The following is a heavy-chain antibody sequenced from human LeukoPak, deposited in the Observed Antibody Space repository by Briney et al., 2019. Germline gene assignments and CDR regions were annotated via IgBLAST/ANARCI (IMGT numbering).Heavy chain of an antibody. V-gene: IGHV4-34*01. CDR3: ARGRGVQLMYYYGMDV. CDR1: GGPFSGYY. D-gene: IGHD1-1*01. Sequence: SETLSLTCAVYGGPFSGYYWSWIRQPPGKGLEWIGEINHSGSTNYNPSLKRRVTISVDTSKNQFSLKLSSVPAADTAVYYCARGRGVQLMYYYGMDVWGQGTTVTVSS. J-gene: IGHJ6*02. CDR2: INHSGST.